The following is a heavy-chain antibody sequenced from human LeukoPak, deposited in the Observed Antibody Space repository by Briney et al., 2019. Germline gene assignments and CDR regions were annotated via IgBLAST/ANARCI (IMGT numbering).Heavy chain of an antibody. V-gene: IGHV3-23*01. CDR2: ISGSGGST. Sequence: GGSLRLSCAASGFTFSSYGMSWVRQAPGKGLEWVSAISGSGGSTYYADSVKGRFTISRDNSKNTLYLQMNSLRAEDTAVYYCAKDRRGGMATIGPLDYWGQGTLVTVSS. J-gene: IGHJ4*02. CDR1: GFTFSSYG. D-gene: IGHD5-24*01. CDR3: AKDRRGGMATIGPLDY.